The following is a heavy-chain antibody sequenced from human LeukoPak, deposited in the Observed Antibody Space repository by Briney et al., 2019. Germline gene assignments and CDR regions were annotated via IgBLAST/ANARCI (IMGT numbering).Heavy chain of an antibody. CDR3: AGRGIVTGYFDF. J-gene: IGHJ4*02. CDR2: IFHSGST. V-gene: IGHV4-39*01. Sequence: SETLSLTCTVSGDSITNSNFYWGWIRQSPGKGLVWIGSIFHSGSTNYNPSLKSRVTISVDTSKNQFYLRVRSVTAAETALYYCAGRGIVTGYFDFWGRGTLVTVSS. D-gene: IGHD3-9*01. CDR1: GDSITNSNFY.